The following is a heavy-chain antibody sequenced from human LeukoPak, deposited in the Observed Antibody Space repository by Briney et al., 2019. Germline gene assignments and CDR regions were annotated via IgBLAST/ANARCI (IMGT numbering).Heavy chain of an antibody. V-gene: IGHV3-30*02. CDR3: AKFDDYVWGSYRALDY. CDR2: IRYDGSKK. J-gene: IGHJ4*02. Sequence: GGSLTLSCAASGFTFSSYGMHWVGQAPGKGLEGVAFIRYDGSKKYYADSVKGRFTISRDNSKNTLYLQMNSLRAEDTAVYYCAKFDDYVWGSYRALDYWGQGTLVTVSS. CDR1: GFTFSSYG. D-gene: IGHD3-16*02.